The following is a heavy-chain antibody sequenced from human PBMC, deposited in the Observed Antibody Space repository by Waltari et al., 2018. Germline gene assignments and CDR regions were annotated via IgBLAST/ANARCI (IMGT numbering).Heavy chain of an antibody. D-gene: IGHD6-13*01. CDR3: ARLAGYSSSWYPDY. CDR1: GYSISSGYY. J-gene: IGHJ4*02. Sequence: QVQLQESGPGLVKPSETLSLTCAVSGYSISSGYYWGWIRQPPGKGVEWIVSICHSGSTHYNPALKSRVPISVDTSKNQFSLKLSSVTAADTAVYYWARLAGYSSSWYPDYWGQGTLVTVSS. V-gene: IGHV4-38-2*01. CDR2: ICHSGST.